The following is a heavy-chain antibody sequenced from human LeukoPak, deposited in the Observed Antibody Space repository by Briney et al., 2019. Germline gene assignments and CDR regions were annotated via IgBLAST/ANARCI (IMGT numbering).Heavy chain of an antibody. CDR1: GGSISSGDYY. V-gene: IGHV4-30-4*08. D-gene: IGHD3-3*01. J-gene: IGHJ5*02. CDR3: ARGLFSDFWSGYPLNWFDP. Sequence: PSETLSLTCTISGGSISSGDYYWSWLRQTPGRGLEWIGFIYYSGTTYNNPSSGTTYYDPSLKSRILISLDTSKSQFSLKMSPVTAADTAVYYCARGLFSDFWSGYPLNWFDPWGQGILVTVSS. CDR2: IYYSGTTYNNPSSGTT.